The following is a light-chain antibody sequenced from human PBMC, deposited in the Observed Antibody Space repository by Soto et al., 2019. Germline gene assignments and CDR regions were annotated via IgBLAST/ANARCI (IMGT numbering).Light chain of an antibody. V-gene: IGKV1-9*01. Sequence: DIQVTQSPSFLSASVGDRVTITCRASQAISNYLAWYQQIPGRAPKLLIYTASTLYSGVPSRFSGSGSGTEFTLTISSLQPEDFATYYCQQFNNYPRTFGQGTKLEIK. CDR3: QQFNNYPRT. CDR2: TAS. CDR1: QAISNY. J-gene: IGKJ2*01.